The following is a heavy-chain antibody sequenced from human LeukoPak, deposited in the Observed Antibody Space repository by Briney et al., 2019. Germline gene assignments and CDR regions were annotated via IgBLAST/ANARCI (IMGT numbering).Heavy chain of an antibody. V-gene: IGHV3-74*01. J-gene: IGHJ5*02. Sequence: PGGSLRLSCAASGFTFSSYWMHWVRQAPGKGLVWVSRINSDGSSTSYADSVKGRFTISRDNAKNTLYLQMNSLRAEDTAVYYCARDPHYYGSGSPGYWFDPWGQGTLVTVSS. CDR3: ARDPHYYGSGSPGYWFDP. CDR2: INSDGSST. D-gene: IGHD3-10*01. CDR1: GFTFSSYW.